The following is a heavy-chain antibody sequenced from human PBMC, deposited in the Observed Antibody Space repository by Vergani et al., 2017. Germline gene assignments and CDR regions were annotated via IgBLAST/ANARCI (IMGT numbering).Heavy chain of an antibody. Sequence: VELLESGGGLAQPGGSLRVSCSASGFRVTTSYMSWVGQAPGKGLEWVSVIKSDGRTSYAESVRGRFTISRDTSRNAVYLQMNILRVEDTGVYYCTRSECSGTTCYGHYFDLWGHGILVTVSS. V-gene: IGHV3-66*02. CDR1: GFRVTTSY. J-gene: IGHJ4*01. CDR3: TRSECSGTTCYGHYFDL. D-gene: IGHD2-15*01. CDR2: IKSDGRT.